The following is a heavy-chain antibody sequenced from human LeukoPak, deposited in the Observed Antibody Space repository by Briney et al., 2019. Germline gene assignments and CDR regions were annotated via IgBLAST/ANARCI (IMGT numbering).Heavy chain of an antibody. Sequence: SETLSLTCTVSGGSISSYYWSWIRQPAGKGREWSGRIYTSGSTNYNPSLKSRVTMLVDTSKNQFSLKLSSVTAADTAVYYCARGAYYYDSSGPGGWFDPWGQGTLVTVSS. CDR1: GGSISSYY. CDR3: ARGAYYYDSSGPGGWFDP. D-gene: IGHD3-22*01. J-gene: IGHJ5*02. V-gene: IGHV4-4*07. CDR2: IYTSGST.